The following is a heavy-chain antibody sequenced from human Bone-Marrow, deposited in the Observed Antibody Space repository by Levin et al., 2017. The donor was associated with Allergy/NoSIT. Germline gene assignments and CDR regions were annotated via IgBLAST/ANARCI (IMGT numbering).Heavy chain of an antibody. D-gene: IGHD3-22*01. CDR3: ARDRYSDNSGRFFESAY. CDR2: IIPVSGTT. J-gene: IGHJ4*02. Sequence: EASVKVSCKASGGTFSNYGISWVRQAPGQGLEWMGGIIPVSGTTNYALKFQGRFTITAEESTSTAYMELSSLRSDDTAVYYCARDRYSDNSGRFFESAYWGQGTLVTVSS. CDR1: GGTFSNYG. V-gene: IGHV1-69*13.